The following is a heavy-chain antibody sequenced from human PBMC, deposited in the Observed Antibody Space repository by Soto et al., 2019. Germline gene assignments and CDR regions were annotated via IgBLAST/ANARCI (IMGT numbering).Heavy chain of an antibody. CDR2: IIPIFGTA. D-gene: IGHD3-22*01. CDR1: GGTFSGYA. CDR3: ASTYYYDSSGPPYYFDY. J-gene: IGHJ4*02. Sequence: SVKVSCKASGGTFSGYAISWVRQAPGQGLEWMGGIIPIFGTANYAQKFQGRVTITADESTSTAYMELSSLRSEDTAVYYCASTYYYDSSGPPYYFDYWGQGTLVTVSS. V-gene: IGHV1-69*13.